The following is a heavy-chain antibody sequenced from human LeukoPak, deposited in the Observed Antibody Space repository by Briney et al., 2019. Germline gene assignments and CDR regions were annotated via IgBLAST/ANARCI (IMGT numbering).Heavy chain of an antibody. D-gene: IGHD3-22*01. CDR3: AREVADSSGYSRIVDY. J-gene: IGHJ4*02. CDR1: GGSISSGGYS. Sequence: SETLSLTCAVSGGSISSGGYSWRWIRQPPGKGLEWIGYIYHSGSTYYNPSLKSRVTISVDRSKNQFSLKLSSVTAADTAVYYCAREVADSSGYSRIVDYWGQGTLVTVSS. CDR2: IYHSGST. V-gene: IGHV4-30-2*01.